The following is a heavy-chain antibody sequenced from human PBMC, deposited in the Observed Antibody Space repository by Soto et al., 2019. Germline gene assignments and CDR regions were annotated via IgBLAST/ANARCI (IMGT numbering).Heavy chain of an antibody. Sequence: GESLKISCKGSGYSFTSYWIGWVRQMPGKGLEWMGIIYPGDSDTRYSPSFQGQVTISADKSISTAYLQWSSLKASDTAMYYCARHPARDYYDSGGYLYWGQGTLVTSP. CDR2: IYPGDSDT. V-gene: IGHV5-51*01. CDR1: GYSFTSYW. CDR3: ARHPARDYYDSGGYLY. D-gene: IGHD3-22*01. J-gene: IGHJ4*02.